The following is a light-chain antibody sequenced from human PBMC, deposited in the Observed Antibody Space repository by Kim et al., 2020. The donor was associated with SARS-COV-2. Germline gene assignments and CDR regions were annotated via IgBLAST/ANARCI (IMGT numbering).Light chain of an antibody. J-gene: IGKJ4*01. Sequence: SVSPGESATLSCRASQSVNSNLAWYYQRPGQAPRLLVHRASGRATGVPTRFTGSGSGTEFTLTISSLQSEDFAIYYCQQYQSWPLTFGGGTKLEI. CDR3: QQYQSWPLT. CDR1: QSVNSN. CDR2: RAS. V-gene: IGKV3-15*01.